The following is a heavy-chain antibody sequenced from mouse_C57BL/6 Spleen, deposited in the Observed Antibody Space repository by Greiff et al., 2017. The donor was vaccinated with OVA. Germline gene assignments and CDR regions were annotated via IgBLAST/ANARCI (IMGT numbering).Heavy chain of an antibody. CDR3: ARSTGTAMDY. D-gene: IGHD4-1*02. CDR1: GYSITSGYY. Sequence: EVQLQESGPGLVKPSQSLSLTCSVTGYSITSGYYWNWIRQFPGNKLEWMGYISYDGSNNYNPSLKNRISITRDTSKNQFFLKLNSVTTEDTATYYCARSTGTAMDYWGQGTSVTVSS. CDR2: ISYDGSN. J-gene: IGHJ4*01. V-gene: IGHV3-6*01.